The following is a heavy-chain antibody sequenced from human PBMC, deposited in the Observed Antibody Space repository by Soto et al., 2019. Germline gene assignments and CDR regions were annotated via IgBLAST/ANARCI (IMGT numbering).Heavy chain of an antibody. Sequence: ASVKVSWKASGYAFTRHSIHWVLQAPGQRLEWMGWINAGNGNTKYSQKFQGRVSITRDTPASTAYMELSSLRSEDTAVYYCARDGPPGDWYFDLWGRGTLVTVSS. D-gene: IGHD3-10*01. CDR1: GYAFTRHS. J-gene: IGHJ2*01. V-gene: IGHV1-3*01. CDR2: INAGNGNT. CDR3: ARDGPPGDWYFDL.